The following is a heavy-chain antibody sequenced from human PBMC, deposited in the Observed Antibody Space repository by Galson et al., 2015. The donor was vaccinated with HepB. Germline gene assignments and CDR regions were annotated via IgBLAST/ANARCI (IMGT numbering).Heavy chain of an antibody. CDR1: GFTFSNAW. V-gene: IGHV3-15*01. CDR2: IKSKTYGETT. J-gene: IGHJ4*02. CDR3: ATGEDGHSY. Sequence: SLRLSCAASGFTFSNAWMNWVRQAPGKGLEWVGRIKSKTYGETTDYAAHVKGRFTISRDDSKKTLYLQMNNLKTEDTAVFYCATGEDGHSYWGQGTQVTVSA.